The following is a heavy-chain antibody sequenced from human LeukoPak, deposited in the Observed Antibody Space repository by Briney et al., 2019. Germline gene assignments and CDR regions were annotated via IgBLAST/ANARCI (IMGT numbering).Heavy chain of an antibody. CDR1: GYTFTSYG. Sequence: ASVKVSCKASGYTFTSYGISWVRQAPGQGRGWMGWISAYNGNTNYAQKLQGRGTMTTDTSTSTAYMELRSLRSDDTAVYYCARGSIGPVGLWFGELPYYYFGMDVWGQGTTVTVSS. D-gene: IGHD3-10*01. V-gene: IGHV1-18*01. CDR2: ISAYNGNT. CDR3: ARGSIGPVGLWFGELPYYYFGMDV. J-gene: IGHJ6*02.